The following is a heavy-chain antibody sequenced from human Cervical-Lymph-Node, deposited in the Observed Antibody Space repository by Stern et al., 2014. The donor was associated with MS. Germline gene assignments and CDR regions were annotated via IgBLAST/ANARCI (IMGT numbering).Heavy chain of an antibody. D-gene: IGHD3-22*01. CDR2: IYTGDSDT. J-gene: IGHJ4*02. CDR3: ARRGLGYGGADH. V-gene: IGHV5-51*03. CDR1: GYSFANFW. Sequence: EVQLVESGAEVKKPGESLKISCKGSGYSFANFWIAWVRQVPGKGLEWLGIIYTGDSDTRYSPSFQGQVTLSAAESTSNASLQLGSLKASDTSILYCARRGLGYGGADHWGQGALVTVSS.